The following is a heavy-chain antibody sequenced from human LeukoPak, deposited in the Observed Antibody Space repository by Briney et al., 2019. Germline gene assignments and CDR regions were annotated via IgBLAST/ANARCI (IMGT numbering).Heavy chain of an antibody. CDR2: INPDGTIT. V-gene: IGHV3-74*01. Sequence: PGGSLRLSCAASGFTLSTYWMHWVRQAPGKGLVWVSRINPDGTITSYADSVKGRFTISRDNSKNTLYLQMNSLRTEDTAVYYCAKDLLGVCHEWGQGTLVTVSS. CDR1: GFTLSTYW. D-gene: IGHD2-8*01. J-gene: IGHJ4*02. CDR3: AKDLLGVCHE.